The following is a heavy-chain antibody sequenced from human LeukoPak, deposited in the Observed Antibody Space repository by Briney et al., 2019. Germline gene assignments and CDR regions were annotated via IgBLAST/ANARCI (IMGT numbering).Heavy chain of an antibody. Sequence: GGSLRLSCAASGFTFSTYWMHWVRQAPGKGLVWVSRINRDGSSTSYADSVKGRFTISRDNAKNTLYLQMNSLRAEDTAVYYCARATDDAFDIWGQGTMVTVSS. V-gene: IGHV3-74*01. CDR3: ARATDDAFDI. CDR2: INRDGSST. CDR1: GFTFSTYW. J-gene: IGHJ3*02.